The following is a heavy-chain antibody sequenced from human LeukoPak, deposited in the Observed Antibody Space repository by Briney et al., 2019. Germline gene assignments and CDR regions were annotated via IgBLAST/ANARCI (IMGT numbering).Heavy chain of an antibody. CDR2: TYYTSKRFN. J-gene: IGHJ4*02. CDR1: GDSVSRNSAA. D-gene: IGHD6-19*01. V-gene: IGHV6-1*01. CDR3: ARGGWHFDY. Sequence: SQTLSLTCAISGDSVSRNSAAWNWIRQSPSRGLEWLGRTYYTSKRFNEYAVSVKGRITINSDTSRNQFSLQLNSVTPEDTAVYYCARGGWHFDYWGQGTLVTVSS.